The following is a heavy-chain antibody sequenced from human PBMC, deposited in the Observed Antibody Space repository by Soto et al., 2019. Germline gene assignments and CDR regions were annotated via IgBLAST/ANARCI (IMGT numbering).Heavy chain of an antibody. J-gene: IGHJ4*02. CDR1: VGSVSSDY. CDR2: VYYGGT. D-gene: IGHD4-4*01. CDR3: VSYRGAFYFDH. Sequence: SEALSLTCTVSVGSVSSDYWSWIRQSPGKGLEWIGFVYYGGTNYNPSFESRVTTSVDTPKNQFSLELNSVTAADTAVYYCVSYRGAFYFDHWGQGALVTVSS. V-gene: IGHV4-59*02.